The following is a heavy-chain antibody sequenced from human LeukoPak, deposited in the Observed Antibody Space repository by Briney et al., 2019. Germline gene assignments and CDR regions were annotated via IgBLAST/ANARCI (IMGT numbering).Heavy chain of an antibody. CDR2: INSDGSSR. V-gene: IGHV3-74*01. CDR1: AFTFSSYW. D-gene: IGHD1-1*01. J-gene: IGHJ4*02. CDR3: ARGSLSLATAPFNF. Sequence: GGSLRLSCATSAFTFSSYWMHWVRQAPGKGLVWVSRINSDGSSRSYADYVKGRFTISRDNAKDSLFLEMSDLRPEDTAFYYCARGSLSLATAPFNFWGQGTPVTVSS.